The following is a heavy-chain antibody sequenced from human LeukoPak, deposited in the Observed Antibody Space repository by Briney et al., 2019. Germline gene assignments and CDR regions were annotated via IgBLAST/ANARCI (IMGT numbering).Heavy chain of an antibody. CDR3: ARDGRDYYFDY. CDR1: GGSLTSHF. D-gene: IGHD5-24*01. V-gene: IGHV4-59*11. Sequence: SETLSLICTVSGGSLTSHFWSWIRQPPGKGLEWIGYIHYSGSTNYNPSLTSRVTISIDTSKNQFSLKLSSVTAADTALYYCARDGRDYYFDYWGQGTLVTVSS. CDR2: IHYSGST. J-gene: IGHJ4*02.